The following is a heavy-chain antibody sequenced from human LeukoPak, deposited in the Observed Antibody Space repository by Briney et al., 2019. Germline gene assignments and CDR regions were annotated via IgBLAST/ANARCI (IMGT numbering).Heavy chain of an antibody. J-gene: IGHJ4*02. CDR2: ISGSGGST. D-gene: IGHD3-22*01. CDR1: GFTFSSYA. Sequence: GGSLRLSCAASGFTFSSYAMSWVRQAPGKGLEWVSAISGSGGSTYYADSVKGWFTISRDNSKNTLYLQMNSLTDEDTAVYYCAKAGLAGSGYYYAHWGQGTLVTVSS. CDR3: AKAGLAGSGYYYAH. V-gene: IGHV3-23*01.